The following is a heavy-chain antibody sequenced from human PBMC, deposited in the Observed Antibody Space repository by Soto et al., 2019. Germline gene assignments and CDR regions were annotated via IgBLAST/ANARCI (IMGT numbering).Heavy chain of an antibody. D-gene: IGHD5-18*01. CDR1: GGTFSSYA. CDR2: IIPIFGTA. J-gene: IGHJ6*02. V-gene: IGHV1-69*06. Sequence: QVQLVQSGAEVKKPGSSVKVSCKASGGTFSSYAISWVRQAPGQGLEWMGGIIPIFGTANYAQKFQGRVKITADKSTSTPYMELSSLRSEDTAVYYCARDHVDTATWGYYDYYGMDVWGQGTTVTVSS. CDR3: ARDHVDTATWGYYDYYGMDV.